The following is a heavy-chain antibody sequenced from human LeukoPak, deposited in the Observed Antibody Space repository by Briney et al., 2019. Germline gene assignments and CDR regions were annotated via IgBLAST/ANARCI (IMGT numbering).Heavy chain of an antibody. V-gene: IGHV3-43*02. CDR1: GFTFDDYA. CDR2: ISGDGGST. D-gene: IGHD3-3*01. J-gene: IGHJ5*02. CDR3: AKDMEGYYDFWSGYYNGFDP. Sequence: GGSLRLSCAASGFTFDDYAMHWVRQAPGKGLEWVSLISGDGGSTYYADSVKGRFTISRDNSKNSLYLQMNSLRTEDTALYYCAKDMEGYYDFWSGYYNGFDPWGQGTLVTVSS.